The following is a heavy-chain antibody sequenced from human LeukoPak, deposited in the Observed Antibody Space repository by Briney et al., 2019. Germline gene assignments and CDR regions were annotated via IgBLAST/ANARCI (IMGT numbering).Heavy chain of an antibody. CDR3: ARDTHYYGSGSPAFDI. Sequence: PGGSLRLSCAASGFTFSRNTMHWVRQAPGKGLEWVAFIRYDSSNKYYGDSVKGRFTISRDNVKNSLYLQMNSLRAEDTALYYCARDTHYYGSGSPAFDIWGQGTMVTVSS. CDR2: IRYDSSNK. V-gene: IGHV3-30*02. J-gene: IGHJ3*02. D-gene: IGHD3-10*01. CDR1: GFTFSRNT.